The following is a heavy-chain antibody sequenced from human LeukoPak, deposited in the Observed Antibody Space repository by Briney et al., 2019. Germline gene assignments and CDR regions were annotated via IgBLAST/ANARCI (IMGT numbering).Heavy chain of an antibody. V-gene: IGHV1-46*01. CDR1: GYTFTSYY. J-gene: IGHJ6*02. D-gene: IGHD3-10*01. Sequence: ASVTVSCTPSGYTFTSYYMHWVCPTPGQGRAWVGIINRSGGSTSYAQKFQGRGTMTRDTSTSTVYMELSKLRSEDTAVYYCARGGLLLWFGERYYGMDVWGQGTTVTVSS. CDR3: ARGGLLLWFGERYYGMDV. CDR2: INRSGGST.